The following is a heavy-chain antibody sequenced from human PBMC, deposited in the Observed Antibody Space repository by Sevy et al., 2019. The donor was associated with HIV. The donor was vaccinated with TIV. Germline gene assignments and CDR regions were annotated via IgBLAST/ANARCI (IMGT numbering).Heavy chain of an antibody. D-gene: IGHD6-13*01. CDR3: ARWGEQQPGAFDI. CDR1: GFTVSSNY. CDR2: IYSGGST. Sequence: GGSLRLSCAASGFTVSSNYMSWVRQAPGRGLEWVSVIYSGGSTYYADSVKGRFTISRDNSKNTLYLQMNSLRAEDTAVDYCARWGEQQPGAFDIWGQWTMVTVSS. J-gene: IGHJ3*02. V-gene: IGHV3-53*01.